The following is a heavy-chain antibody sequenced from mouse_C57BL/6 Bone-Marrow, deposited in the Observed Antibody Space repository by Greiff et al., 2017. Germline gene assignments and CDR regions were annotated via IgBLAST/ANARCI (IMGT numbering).Heavy chain of an antibody. CDR2: IYPGSGNT. V-gene: IGHV1-66*01. J-gene: IGHJ4*01. D-gene: IGHD1-1*01. CDR3: ARGYYGSVYYAMDY. Sequence: VQLQQSGPELVKPGASVKISCKASGYSFTSYYIHWVKQRPGQGLEWIGWIYPGSGNTKYNEKFKGKATLTADTSSSTAYMQLSSLTSEDSAVYYCARGYYGSVYYAMDYWGQGTSVTVSS. CDR1: GYSFTSYY.